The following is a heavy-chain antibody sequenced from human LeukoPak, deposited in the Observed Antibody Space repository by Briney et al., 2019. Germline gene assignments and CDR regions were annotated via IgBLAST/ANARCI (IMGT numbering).Heavy chain of an antibody. CDR2: IYHSGST. CDR3: ARSPYSSGWSPFFDY. J-gene: IGHJ4*02. CDR1: GGSISSSSYY. Sequence: SETLSLTCTVSGGSISSSSYYWGWIRQPPGKGLEWIGSIYHSGSTYYNPSLKSRVTISVDTSKNQFSLKLSSVTAADTAVYYCARSPYSSGWSPFFDYWGQGTLVTVSS. D-gene: IGHD6-19*01. V-gene: IGHV4-39*01.